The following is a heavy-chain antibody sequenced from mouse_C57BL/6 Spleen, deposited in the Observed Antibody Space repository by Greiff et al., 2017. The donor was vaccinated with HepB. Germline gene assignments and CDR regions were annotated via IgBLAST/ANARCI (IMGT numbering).Heavy chain of an antibody. CDR3: GYYYGSSSYYFDY. V-gene: IGHV1-66*01. CDR1: GYSFTSYY. Sequence: VQLQQSGPELVKPGASVKISCKASGYSFTSYYIHWVKQRPGQGLEWIGWIYPGSGNTKYNEKFKGKATLTADTSSSTAYMQLSSLTSEDSAVYYCGYYYGSSSYYFDYWGQGTTLTVSS. J-gene: IGHJ2*01. D-gene: IGHD1-1*01. CDR2: IYPGSGNT.